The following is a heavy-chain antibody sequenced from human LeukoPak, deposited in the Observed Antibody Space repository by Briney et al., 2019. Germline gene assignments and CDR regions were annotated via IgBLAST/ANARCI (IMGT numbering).Heavy chain of an antibody. CDR2: IRDYNGYT. D-gene: IGHD5-24*01. Sequence: GASVKVSCQTSGHTFVTHGVSWIRQAPGQGLEWVGWIRDYNGYTKYAEKLQGRVTVTMDTSATTAYMELGSLRPDDTAVYYCARDGEVYTGGPQYFDSWGQGILVIVSS. CDR3: ARDGEVYTGGPQYFDS. CDR1: GHTFVTHG. J-gene: IGHJ4*02. V-gene: IGHV1-18*04.